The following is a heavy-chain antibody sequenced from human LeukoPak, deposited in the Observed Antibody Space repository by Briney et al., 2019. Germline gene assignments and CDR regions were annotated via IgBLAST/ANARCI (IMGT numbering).Heavy chain of an antibody. CDR1: GFTFNNYG. J-gene: IGHJ4*02. Sequence: PGGSLRLSCAASGFTFNNYGMHWVRQAPGKGLEWVAFIWYDGSNKYYADSVKGRFTITRDNSKNTLSLEMNSLRPEDTAVYYCVKGSAGSRPYYFDYWGQGTLLTVSS. CDR2: IWYDGSNK. V-gene: IGHV3-30*02. D-gene: IGHD6-13*01. CDR3: VKGSAGSRPYYFDY.